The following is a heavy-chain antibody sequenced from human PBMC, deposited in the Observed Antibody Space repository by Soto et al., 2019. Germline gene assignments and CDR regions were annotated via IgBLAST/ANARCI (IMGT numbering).Heavy chain of an antibody. V-gene: IGHV4-31*01. D-gene: IGHD2-8*01. CDR1: GASISSGGYY. CDR3: AGAAGRMMNALRYYYGLDG. Sequence: QVQLQESGPGLVKPSETLSFTCNVSGASISSGGYYWSWIRQLPGKGLEWLGYIYHSGGTYFNPARKGLITISVHASKNQFSLKMTSVTAADTAVYFCAGAAGRMMNALRYYYGLDGWGEGTAVTVSS. J-gene: IGHJ6*04. CDR2: IYHSGGT.